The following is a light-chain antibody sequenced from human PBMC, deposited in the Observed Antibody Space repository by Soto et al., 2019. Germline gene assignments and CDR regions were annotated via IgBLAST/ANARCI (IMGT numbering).Light chain of an antibody. CDR1: SSDVGGYKY. Sequence: QSALTQPASVSGSPGQSITISCAGTSSDVGGYKYVSWYQHHPGKAPKLLIYEVSNRPSGVSNRFSGSKSGNTASLTISGLQAEDEADYYCNSYTSTSPGVFGTGTKVTVL. CDR3: NSYTSTSPGV. V-gene: IGLV2-14*01. J-gene: IGLJ1*01. CDR2: EVS.